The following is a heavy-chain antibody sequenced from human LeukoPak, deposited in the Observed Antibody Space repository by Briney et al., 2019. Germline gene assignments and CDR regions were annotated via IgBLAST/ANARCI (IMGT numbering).Heavy chain of an antibody. CDR2: INPSGGST. CDR1: GYTFTSYY. V-gene: IGHV1-46*01. CDR3: AREESVVTWTGNFDY. Sequence: ASVKVSCKASGYTFTSYYMHWVRQAPGQGLEWMGIINPSGGSTSYAQKFQGRVTMTRDTSPSTVYMELSSLRSEDTAVYYCAREESVVTWTGNFDYWGQGTLVTVSS. J-gene: IGHJ4*02. D-gene: IGHD3/OR15-3a*01.